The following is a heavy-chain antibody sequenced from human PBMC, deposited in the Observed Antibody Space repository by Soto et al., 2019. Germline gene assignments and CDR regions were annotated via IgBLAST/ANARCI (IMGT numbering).Heavy chain of an antibody. CDR1: GGSITSYY. Sequence: QVQLQESGPGLVKPSETLSLTCTVSGGSITSYYWSWIRQPPGKGLEWIGYIHNSGSTSYNPSLQSRVTISADVSKNQFSLDLRSLTAADTAVHYCARRWSGTDYWGHGTLVTVSS. CDR3: ARRWSGTDY. CDR2: IHNSGST. D-gene: IGHD3-10*01. V-gene: IGHV4-59*01. J-gene: IGHJ4*01.